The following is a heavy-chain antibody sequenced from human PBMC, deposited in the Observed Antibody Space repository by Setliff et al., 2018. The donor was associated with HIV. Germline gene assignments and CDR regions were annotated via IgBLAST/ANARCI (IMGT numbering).Heavy chain of an antibody. J-gene: IGHJ4*02. Sequence: PSETLSLTCTVSGGSISSSSYYWGWIRQPPGKGLEWIGSIYYSGSTYYNPSLKSRVTISVDTSKNQFSLKLSPVTAADTAVYYCARFRVTMIVVDCYFDYWGQGTLVTVSS. CDR3: ARFRVTMIVVDCYFDY. CDR1: GGSISSSSYY. V-gene: IGHV4-39*07. CDR2: IYYSGST. D-gene: IGHD3-22*01.